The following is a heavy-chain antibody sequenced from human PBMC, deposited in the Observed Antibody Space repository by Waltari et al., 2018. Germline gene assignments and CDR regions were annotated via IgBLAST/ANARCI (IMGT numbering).Heavy chain of an antibody. V-gene: IGHV4-59*11. D-gene: IGHD6-19*01. CDR2: IYYSGTT. Sequence: QVQLQESGPGLVKPSETLSLTCTVSGGSISSHYWSWIRQPPGKGLEWIGYIYYSGTTNYTPSLKCRVPISVYPSTTRFPLKRGSVTAAYTAVYYCARCSGIAVAGTYDYWGQGTLVTVSS. CDR1: GGSISSHY. CDR3: ARCSGIAVAGTYDY. J-gene: IGHJ4*02.